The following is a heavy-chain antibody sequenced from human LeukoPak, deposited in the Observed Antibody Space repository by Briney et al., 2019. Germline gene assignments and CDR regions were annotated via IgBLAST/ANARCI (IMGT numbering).Heavy chain of an antibody. J-gene: IGHJ3*02. CDR1: GYTFTGYY. CDR2: INPNSGGT. V-gene: IGHV1-2*02. Sequence: ASVKVSCKASGYTFTGYYMHWVRQAPGQGLEWMGWINPNSGGTNYAQKFQGRVTMTRDTSISTVYMALSRLTSDDTAVYYCARGLAAAGTNAFDIWGQGTMVTVSS. D-gene: IGHD6-13*01. CDR3: ARGLAAAGTNAFDI.